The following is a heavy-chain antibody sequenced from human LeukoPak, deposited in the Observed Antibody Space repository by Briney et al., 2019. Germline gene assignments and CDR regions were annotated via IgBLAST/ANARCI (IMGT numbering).Heavy chain of an antibody. V-gene: IGHV3-21*01. CDR1: GFTFTSYS. CDR3: ARDGDTVLTRGYYYYMDV. Sequence: GGSLRLSCAASGFTFTSYSMNWVRQAPGKGLEWVSSISSSSSYIYYADSVKGRFTISRDNSRNSLYLQMNSLRAEDTALYYCARDGDTVLTRGYYYYMDVWGKGTTVTVSS. CDR2: ISSSSSYI. D-gene: IGHD4-23*01. J-gene: IGHJ6*03.